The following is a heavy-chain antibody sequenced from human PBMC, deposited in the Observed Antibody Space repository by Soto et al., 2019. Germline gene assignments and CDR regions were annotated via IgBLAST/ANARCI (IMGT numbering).Heavy chain of an antibody. CDR1: GFTFSDHY. J-gene: IGHJ4*02. CDR2: MRNKPASYST. Sequence: EVQLVESGGGLAQPGGSLRLSCAASGFTFSDHYMDWVRRTPGKGLEWLGRMRNKPASYSTEYAASVTGRFTMARDDSRNSLYLKMNSLQTEDPAIYYCTKDHDGARESWGLGTLVTVSS. CDR3: TKDHDGARES. D-gene: IGHD1-26*01. V-gene: IGHV3-72*01.